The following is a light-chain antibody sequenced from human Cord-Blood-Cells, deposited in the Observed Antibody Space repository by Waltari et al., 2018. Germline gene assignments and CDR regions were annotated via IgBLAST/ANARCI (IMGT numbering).Light chain of an antibody. Sequence: QSPLTQPRSVSGSPGQSVTISCTGTSSDVGGYNYVPWYQQHPGKAPKLMIYDVSKRPSGVPDRFSGSKSGNTASLTISGLQAEDEADYYCCSYAGSYTLVFGGGTKLTVL. J-gene: IGLJ3*02. CDR1: SSDVGGYNY. CDR2: DVS. V-gene: IGLV2-11*02. CDR3: CSYAGSYTLV.